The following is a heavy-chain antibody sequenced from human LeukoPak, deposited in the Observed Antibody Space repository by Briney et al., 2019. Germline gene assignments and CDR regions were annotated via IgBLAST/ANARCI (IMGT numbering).Heavy chain of an antibody. D-gene: IGHD5-12*01. CDR3: ARLSRGYGYYYYYYMDV. J-gene: IGHJ6*03. Sequence: PSETLSLTCTVSGGSISSSSYYWGWIRQPPGKGLEWIGEINHSGSTNYNPSLKSRVTISVDTSKNQFSLKLSSVTAADTAVYYCARLSRGYGYYYYYYMDVWGKGTTVTISS. CDR2: INHSGST. V-gene: IGHV4-39*07. CDR1: GGSISSSSYY.